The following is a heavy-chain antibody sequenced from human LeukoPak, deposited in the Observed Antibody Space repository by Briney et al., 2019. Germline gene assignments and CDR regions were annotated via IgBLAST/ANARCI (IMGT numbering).Heavy chain of an antibody. J-gene: IGHJ5*02. CDR1: GFDLSTYE. CDR2: ITISGHTK. V-gene: IGHV3-48*03. Sequence: GGSLRLSCAASGFDLSTYEMNWVRQAPGKGLEWIADITISGHTKNYADSVKGRFTISRDNARTSLYLQMNSLRVEDTSVYYCARGDPHADLWGQGTLVTVSS. CDR3: ARGDPHADL.